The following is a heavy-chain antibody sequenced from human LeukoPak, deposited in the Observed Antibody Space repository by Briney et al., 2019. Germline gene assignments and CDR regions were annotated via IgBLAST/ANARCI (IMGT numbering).Heavy chain of an antibody. CDR3: ARDGGLHTNFDY. Sequence: GGSLRLAWAAAGLSFSNYWMGWVRQAPGKGLEWVANTKPDGRAEYYADSVRGRLTASRDNANNLLYLQMNRLRAEDTAVYYCARDGGLHTNFDYWGQGTLLTVSS. CDR2: TKPDGRAE. CDR1: GLSFSNYW. J-gene: IGHJ4*02. V-gene: IGHV3-7*01. D-gene: IGHD2-15*01.